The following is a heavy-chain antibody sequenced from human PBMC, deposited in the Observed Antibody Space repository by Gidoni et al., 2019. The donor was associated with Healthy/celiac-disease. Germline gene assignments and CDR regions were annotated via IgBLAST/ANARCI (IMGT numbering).Heavy chain of an antibody. CDR3: ARDGNVVVPALSYFDY. D-gene: IGHD2-2*01. Sequence: QVQLVESGGGVVQPGRSLRPSCAASGFTFRTYGMHWVRQAPGKGLEWVAVITYDGSNKYYADTVKGRFTSSRDNSKNTRYLQMNSLRAEDTAVYYCARDGNVVVPALSYFDYWGQGTLVTVSS. CDR1: GFTFRTYG. CDR2: ITYDGSNK. V-gene: IGHV3-30*03. J-gene: IGHJ4*02.